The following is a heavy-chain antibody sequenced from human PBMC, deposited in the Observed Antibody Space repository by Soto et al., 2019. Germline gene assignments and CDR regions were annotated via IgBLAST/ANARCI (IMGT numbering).Heavy chain of an antibody. Sequence: PGESLKISCAASGFTFSSYWMSWVRQAPGKGLEWVANIKQDGSEKYYVDSVKGRFTISRDNAKNSLYLQMNSLRAEDTAVYYCAREVYYYGSGSSYWGQGTLVTVSS. CDR3: AREVYYYGSGSSY. CDR2: IKQDGSEK. V-gene: IGHV3-7*01. CDR1: GFTFSSYW. D-gene: IGHD3-10*01. J-gene: IGHJ4*02.